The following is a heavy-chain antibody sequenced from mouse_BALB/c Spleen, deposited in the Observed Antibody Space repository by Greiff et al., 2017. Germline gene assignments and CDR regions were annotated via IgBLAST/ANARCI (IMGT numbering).Heavy chain of an antibody. J-gene: IGHJ3*01. CDR1: GYSFTSYY. V-gene: IGHV1-66*01. CDR3: ARSGGTPWFAY. D-gene: IGHD2-14*01. CDR2: IFPGSGNT. Sequence: VQLQQSGPELVKPGASVKISCKASGYSFTSYYIHWVKQRPGQGLEWIGWIFPGSGNTKYNEKFKGKATLTADTSSSTAYMQLSSLTSEDSAVYFCARSGGTPWFAYWGQGTLVTVSA.